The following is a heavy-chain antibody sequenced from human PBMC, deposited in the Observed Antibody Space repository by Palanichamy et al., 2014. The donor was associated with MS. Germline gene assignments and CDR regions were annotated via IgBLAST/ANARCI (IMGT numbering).Heavy chain of an antibody. V-gene: IGHV3-15*07. D-gene: IGHD3-10*01. CDR3: SSDTPTYYYGSGSYGIVSPRYFDY. CDR2: IKSKIDGETT. Sequence: EVQLVEVWGGLVKPGESPRLSCEVSGIIFTNAWMNWVRQAPGKGLEWVGRIKSKIDGETTDYAAHLKGRFIVSRDDSKNTLYLQMNNLKSEDTAVYLCSSDTPTYYYGSGSYGIVSPRYFDYWGRGALVTVSS. J-gene: IGHJ4*02. CDR1: GIIFTNAW.